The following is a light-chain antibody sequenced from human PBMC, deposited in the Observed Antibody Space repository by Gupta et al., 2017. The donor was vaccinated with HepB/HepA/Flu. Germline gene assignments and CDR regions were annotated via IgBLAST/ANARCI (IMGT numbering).Light chain of an antibody. CDR1: QSISTW. CDR2: TAS. CDR3: QQDYSAPRT. Sequence: DIQMTPSPSTLSASVGDRVIITCRASQSISTWLAWYQQKPGKAPNLVIYTASNLQRGVPSRFSGSGYGTEFTLTISRLQPEDFATYYCQQDYSAPRTFGQGTKLDIK. J-gene: IGKJ1*01. V-gene: IGKV1-5*03.